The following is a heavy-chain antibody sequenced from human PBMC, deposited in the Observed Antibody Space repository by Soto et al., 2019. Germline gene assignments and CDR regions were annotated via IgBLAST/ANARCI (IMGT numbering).Heavy chain of an antibody. CDR2: IIPIFGTA. D-gene: IGHD3-3*01. CDR1: GGTFSSYA. CDR3: ARDYDFWSGYYISSYYYYGMDV. V-gene: IGHV1-69*06. Sequence: QVQLVQSGAEVKKPGSSVKVSCKASGGTFSSYAISWVRQAPGQGLEWMGGIIPIFGTANYAQKFQGRVTITADKSTSTAYMELSILRSEDTAVYYCARDYDFWSGYYISSYYYYGMDVWGQGTTVTVSS. J-gene: IGHJ6*02.